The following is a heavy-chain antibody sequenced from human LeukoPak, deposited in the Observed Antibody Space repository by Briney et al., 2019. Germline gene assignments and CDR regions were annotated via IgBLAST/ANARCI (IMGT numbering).Heavy chain of an antibody. CDR2: ICNGRTT. CDR1: GDSISSIIYY. Sequence: SETLSLTCTVSGDSISSIIYYWAWIRQPPGKGLEWIGSICNGRTTYYNPSLKGRVTMSIDTSKNQFSLKLTSVTAADTAVYYCARHSISTVAQFDYWGQGTLVTVSS. D-gene: IGHD6-19*01. V-gene: IGHV4-39*01. CDR3: ARHSISTVAQFDY. J-gene: IGHJ4*02.